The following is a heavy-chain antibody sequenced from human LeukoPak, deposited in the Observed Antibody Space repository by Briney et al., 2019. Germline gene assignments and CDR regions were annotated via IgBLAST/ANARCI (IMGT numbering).Heavy chain of an antibody. D-gene: IGHD3-22*01. CDR1: GGSISSYY. CDR2: IYYSGST. J-gene: IGHJ4*02. CDR3: ARDHYDSSGYSHFDY. V-gene: IGHV4-59*01. Sequence: SETLSLTCTVSGGSISSYYWSWIRQPPGKGLEWIGYIYYSGSTNYNPSLKSRVTISVDTSKNQFSLKLSSVTAAVTAVYYCARDHYDSSGYSHFDYWGQGTLVTVSS.